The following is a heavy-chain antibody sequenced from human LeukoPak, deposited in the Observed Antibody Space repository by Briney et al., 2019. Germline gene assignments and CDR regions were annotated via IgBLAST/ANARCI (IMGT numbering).Heavy chain of an antibody. CDR2: IYTSGST. D-gene: IGHD2-2*01. CDR1: GGSFSGYY. Sequence: SETLSLTCAVYGGSFSGYYWSLIRQPAGKGLEWIGRIYTSGSTNYNPSLKSRVTMSVDTSKNQFSLKLSSVTAADTAVYYCARARCSSTSCPLDYWGQGTLVTVSS. V-gene: IGHV4-59*10. CDR3: ARARCSSTSCPLDY. J-gene: IGHJ4*02.